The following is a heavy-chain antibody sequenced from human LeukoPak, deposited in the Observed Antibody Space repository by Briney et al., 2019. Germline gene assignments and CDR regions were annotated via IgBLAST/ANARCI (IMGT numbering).Heavy chain of an antibody. CDR1: GYTFTGYY. Sequence: ASVTVSCKASGYTFTGYYMHWVRQAPGQGLEWMGWINPNSGGTNYAQKFQGRVTMTRDTSISTAYMELSRLRSDDTAVYYCARDQGGTYYYYYYMDVWGKGTTVTVSS. J-gene: IGHJ6*03. CDR3: ARDQGGTYYYYYYMDV. D-gene: IGHD6-25*01. V-gene: IGHV1-2*02. CDR2: INPNSGGT.